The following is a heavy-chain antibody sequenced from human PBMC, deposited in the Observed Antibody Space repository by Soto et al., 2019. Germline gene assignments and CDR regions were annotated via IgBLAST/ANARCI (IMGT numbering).Heavy chain of an antibody. Sequence: SETLSLTCTVSGGSISSGDYYWSWIRQPPGKGLEWIGYIYYSGSTSYNPSLKSRVTMSVDTSKNQLSLKLSSVTAADTAVYYCARESIAAAGAVDYWGQGTLVTVSS. V-gene: IGHV4-30-4*02. CDR1: GGSISSGDYY. J-gene: IGHJ4*02. CDR2: IYYSGST. CDR3: ARESIAAAGAVDY. D-gene: IGHD6-13*01.